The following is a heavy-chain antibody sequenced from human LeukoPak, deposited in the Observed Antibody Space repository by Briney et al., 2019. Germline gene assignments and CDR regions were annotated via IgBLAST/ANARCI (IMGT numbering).Heavy chain of an antibody. V-gene: IGHV3-48*02. CDR2: ISSSSSTI. Sequence: VGSLRLSCAASGFTFSSYSMNWVRQAPGKGLEWVSYISSSSSTIYYADSVKGRFTISRDNAKNSLYLQMNSLRDEDTAVYYCARDKIRRGYCSGGSCYSDSVWGQGTLVTVSS. CDR3: ARDKIRRGYCSGGSCYSDSV. D-gene: IGHD2-15*01. J-gene: IGHJ4*02. CDR1: GFTFSSYS.